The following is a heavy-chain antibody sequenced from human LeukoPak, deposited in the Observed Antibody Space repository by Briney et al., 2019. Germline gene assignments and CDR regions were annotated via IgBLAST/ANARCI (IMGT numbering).Heavy chain of an antibody. J-gene: IGHJ3*02. CDR1: GFSFSSFS. Sequence: GGSLRLSCAASGFSFSSFSMNWVRQAPGKGLEWVSYISTSSGTIYYADSVKGRFTISRDNAKNLLYLQMNSLRDDDTAVYYCARVKVGATAPAFDIWGQGTMVTVSS. CDR2: ISTSSGTI. D-gene: IGHD1-26*01. V-gene: IGHV3-48*02. CDR3: ARVKVGATAPAFDI.